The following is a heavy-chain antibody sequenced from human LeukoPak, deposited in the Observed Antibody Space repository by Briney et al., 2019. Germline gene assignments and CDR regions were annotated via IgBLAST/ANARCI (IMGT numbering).Heavy chain of an antibody. J-gene: IGHJ4*02. CDR3: ARVVDTHFDY. CDR2: IKSDGSTT. CDR1: GFNFSSYW. D-gene: IGHD5-18*01. Sequence: QAGGSLRLSCAASGFNFSSYWMHWIRQAPGKGLVWVSRIKSDGSTTTYADSVKGRFTISRDNAKNTLYLQMNSLRAEDTAVYYCARVVDTHFDYWGQGTLVTVSS. V-gene: IGHV3-74*01.